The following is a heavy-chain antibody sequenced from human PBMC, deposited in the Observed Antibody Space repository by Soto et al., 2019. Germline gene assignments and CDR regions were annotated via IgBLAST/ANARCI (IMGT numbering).Heavy chain of an antibody. CDR1: GGSISSGGYY. CDR3: ARGTNYYDSSGSYFDY. Sequence: LSLTCTVSGGSISSGGYYWSWIRQHPGKGLEWIGYIYYSGSTYYNPSLKSRVTISVDTSKNQFSLKLSSVTAADTAVYYCARGTNYYDSSGSYFDYWGQGTLVTVSS. V-gene: IGHV4-31*03. CDR2: IYYSGST. D-gene: IGHD3-22*01. J-gene: IGHJ4*02.